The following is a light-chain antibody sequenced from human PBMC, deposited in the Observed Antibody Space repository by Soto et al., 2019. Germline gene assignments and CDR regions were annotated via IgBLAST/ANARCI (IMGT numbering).Light chain of an antibody. CDR2: DAS. Sequence: EIVLTQSPATLSLYPGERATLSCRARQSVSSYLAWYQQNPGQAPRLLIYDASNRATGIPARFSGSGSGTDFTLTISSLEPEDFAVYYCQQRSNLPLITFGQGTLLEMK. CDR3: QQRSNLPLIT. J-gene: IGKJ5*01. CDR1: QSVSSY. V-gene: IGKV3-11*01.